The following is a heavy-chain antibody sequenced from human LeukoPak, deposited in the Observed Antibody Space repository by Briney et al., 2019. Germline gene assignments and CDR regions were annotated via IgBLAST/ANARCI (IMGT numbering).Heavy chain of an antibody. CDR2: TSSDLNVK. CDR3: AREGYYGSGSPPSLYFDY. V-gene: IGHV3-30*03. J-gene: IGHJ4*02. D-gene: IGHD3-10*01. Sequence: PGGSLRLSCAASGFTFSSYAMSWVRQAPGKGLEWVAVTSSDLNVKLYADSVKGRFTISRDNSRSTLYLQMNSLRPEDTAIYHCAREGYYGSGSPPSLYFDYWGQGTLVTVSS. CDR1: GFTFSSYA.